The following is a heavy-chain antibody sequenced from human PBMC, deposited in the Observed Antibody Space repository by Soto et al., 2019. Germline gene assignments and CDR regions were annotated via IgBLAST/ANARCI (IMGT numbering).Heavy chain of an antibody. Sequence: GGSLRLSCAASGFTFSSYSMNWVRQAPGKGLEWVSSISSSSSYIYYADSVKGRFTISRDNAKNSLYLQMNSLRAEDTAVYYCARHLRGYSGYDFNYWGQGTLVTVSS. CDR1: GFTFSSYS. CDR3: ARHLRGYSGYDFNY. V-gene: IGHV3-21*01. CDR2: ISSSSSYI. D-gene: IGHD5-12*01. J-gene: IGHJ4*02.